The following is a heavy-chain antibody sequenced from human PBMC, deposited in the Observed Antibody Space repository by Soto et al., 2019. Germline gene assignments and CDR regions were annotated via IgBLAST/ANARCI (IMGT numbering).Heavy chain of an antibody. J-gene: IGHJ4*02. D-gene: IGHD6-13*01. CDR3: ARDRAAGGY. CDR1: GFSFSNYE. V-gene: IGHV3-48*03. Sequence: GGSLRLSCAASGFSFSNYEMNWVRQAPGKGLEWVAYISSGGDTIHYADSVRGRFTVSRDNARNSLTLQMNTLRVEDTALYYCARDRAAGGYWGQGTLVTVSS. CDR2: ISSGGDTI.